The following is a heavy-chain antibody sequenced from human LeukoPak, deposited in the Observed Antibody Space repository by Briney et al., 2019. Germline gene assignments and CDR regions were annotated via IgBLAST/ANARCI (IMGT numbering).Heavy chain of an antibody. Sequence: GGSLRLSCAASGFTVSSNYMSWVRQAPGKGLEWVSVIYSGGSTYYADSVKGRFTISRDNSKNTLHLQMSTLRAEDTAVYYCARAIVATTPATYWGQGTLVTVSS. V-gene: IGHV3-53*01. CDR1: GFTVSSNY. CDR2: IYSGGST. CDR3: ARAIVATTPATY. J-gene: IGHJ4*02. D-gene: IGHD5-12*01.